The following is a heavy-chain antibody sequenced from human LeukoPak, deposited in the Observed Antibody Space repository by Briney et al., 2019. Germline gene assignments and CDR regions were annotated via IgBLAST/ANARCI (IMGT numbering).Heavy chain of an antibody. CDR2: LSASGGST. V-gene: IGHV3-23*01. D-gene: IGHD2-2*01. CDR3: AKDLILVLPAAYDY. Sequence: GGSLRLSRAASGSFSSYVMTWVRQAPGRGLEWVSTLSASGGSTYYADSVKGRFTISRDNSKNTLYLQMSSLRAEDTAVYFCAKDLILVLPAAYDYWGQGTLVTVSS. J-gene: IGHJ4*02. CDR1: GSFSSYV.